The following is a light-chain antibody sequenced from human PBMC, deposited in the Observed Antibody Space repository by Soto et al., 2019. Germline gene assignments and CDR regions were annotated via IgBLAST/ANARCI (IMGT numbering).Light chain of an antibody. J-gene: IGLJ3*02. CDR1: SGSVSTSYY. V-gene: IGLV8-61*01. CDR2: STN. Sequence: QAVVTQESSFSVSPGRTVTLTCGLSSGSVSTSYYPSWYQQTPGQAPRTLIYSTNTRSSGVADRFSGSILGNKAALPITGAEADDEADYYCGLYMGSGIWVFGGGTQLTVL. CDR3: GLYMGSGIWV.